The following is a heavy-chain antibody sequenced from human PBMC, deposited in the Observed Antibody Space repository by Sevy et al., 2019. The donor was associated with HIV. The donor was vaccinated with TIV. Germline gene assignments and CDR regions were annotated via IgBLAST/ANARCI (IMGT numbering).Heavy chain of an antibody. CDR3: AKYCSGAGCYSGLNY. Sequence: GGSLRLSCAASGFTVNSNYMTWVRQAPGTGLEWVSTINKGGDITYYADSVKGRFTISRDTSKNTLFLQMHSLGAEDTAVYYCAKYCSGAGCYSGLNYWGQGTPVTVSS. CDR1: GFTVNSNY. CDR2: INKGGDIT. D-gene: IGHD2-15*01. J-gene: IGHJ4*02. V-gene: IGHV3-23*01.